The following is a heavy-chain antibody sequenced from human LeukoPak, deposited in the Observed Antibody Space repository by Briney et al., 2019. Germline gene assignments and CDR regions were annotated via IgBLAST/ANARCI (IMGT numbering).Heavy chain of an antibody. V-gene: IGHV4-59*06. D-gene: IGHD1-1*01. CDR2: IYYSGST. CDR1: GCFTSTYY. CDR3: ARTDQGERAGDY. Sequence: SETLSLTCTVSGCFTSTYYWSWIRQHPVEGLEWIGYIYYSGSTYYNPSLKSRVTMSVDTSKNQFSLKVKSVTAADTAVYYRARTDQGERAGDYGGRGTLVTVSS. J-gene: IGHJ4*02.